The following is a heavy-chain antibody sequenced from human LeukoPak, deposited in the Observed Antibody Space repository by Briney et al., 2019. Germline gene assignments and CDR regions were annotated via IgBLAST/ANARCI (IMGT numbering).Heavy chain of an antibody. V-gene: IGHV4-34*01. J-gene: IGHJ5*02. CDR1: GGSFSGYY. D-gene: IGHD6-19*01. CDR2: VDHSGNT. Sequence: PSETLSLTCAVYGGSFSGYYWSWIRQPPGRGLEWIGEVDHSGNTNYNPSVKTRVTISLDTSKTQFSLKLTSVTAADTAVYYCARDSPGYSSGWYDPFGQGTLVT. CDR3: ARDSPGYSSGWYDP.